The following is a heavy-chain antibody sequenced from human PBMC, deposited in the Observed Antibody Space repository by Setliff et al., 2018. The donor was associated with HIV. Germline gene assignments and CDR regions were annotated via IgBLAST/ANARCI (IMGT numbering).Heavy chain of an antibody. CDR2: LPHSGAT. CDR3: ARRAYYDFWSGCYLSIANRFDS. CDR1: GGSIRSRDYY. D-gene: IGHD3-3*01. J-gene: IGHJ5*01. V-gene: IGHV4-39*01. Sequence: PSETLSLTCTVSGGSIRSRDYYWGWIRQPPGKGLEWIVSLPHSGATFYNPSLKSRVTTSEDTSKNQFSLRLSSVTAADTAVYYCARRAYYDFWSGCYLSIANRFDSWGQGSLVTV.